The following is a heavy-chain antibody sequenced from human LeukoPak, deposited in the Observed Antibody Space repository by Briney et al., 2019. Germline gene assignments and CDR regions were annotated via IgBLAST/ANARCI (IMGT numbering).Heavy chain of an antibody. CDR2: INHSGST. J-gene: IGHJ4*02. Sequence: PSETLSLTCAVYGGSFSGYYWGWIRQPPGKGLEWIGEINHSGSTNYNPSLKSRVTISVDTSKNQFSLKLSSVTAADTAVYYCARTRRHDYGIPRTLGYWGQGTLVTVSS. CDR3: ARTRRHDYGIPRTLGY. V-gene: IGHV4-34*01. D-gene: IGHD4-17*01. CDR1: GGSFSGYY.